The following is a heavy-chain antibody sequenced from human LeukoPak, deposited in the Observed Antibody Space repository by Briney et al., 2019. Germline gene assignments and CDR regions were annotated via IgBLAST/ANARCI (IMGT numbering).Heavy chain of an antibody. J-gene: IGHJ5*02. CDR2: INHSGST. CDR3: ARGGGIIRGRSAWFDP. D-gene: IGHD1-26*01. Sequence: LRLSCAASGFTFSDYYMSWIRQPPGKGLEWIGEINHSGSTNYNPSLKSRVTISVDTSKNQFSLKLSSVTAADTAVYYCARGGGIIRGRSAWFDPWGQGTLVTVSS. CDR1: GFTFSDYY. V-gene: IGHV4-34*01.